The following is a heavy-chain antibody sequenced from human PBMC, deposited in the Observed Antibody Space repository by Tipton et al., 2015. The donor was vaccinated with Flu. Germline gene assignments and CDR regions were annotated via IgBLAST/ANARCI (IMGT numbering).Heavy chain of an antibody. J-gene: IGHJ4*02. V-gene: IGHV4-39*07. CDR3: ARVVRMTMIRGIRDPYYFDF. CDR1: GDSITTGGYF. Sequence: TLSLTCTVSGDSITTGGYFWGWIRQPPGKGLEWIWSLDYSGGSRHNPSLKSRVAMSRDTSKNHFSLNLTYVTAADTALYFCARVVRMTMIRGIRDPYYFDFWGQGMLVTVSS. D-gene: IGHD3-10*01. CDR2: LDYSGGS.